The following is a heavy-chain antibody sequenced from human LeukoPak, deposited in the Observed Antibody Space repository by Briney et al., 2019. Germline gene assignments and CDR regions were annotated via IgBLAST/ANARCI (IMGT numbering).Heavy chain of an antibody. CDR1: SGSFSGYY. J-gene: IGHJ3*02. D-gene: IGHD3-22*01. Sequence: SETLSLTCSVYSGSFSGYYWSWIRQPPGKGLEWIGYIYYSGSTNYNPSLKSRVTISVDTSKNQFSLKLSSVTAADTAVYYCARGPGFSDSSGYSLDIWGQGTMVTVSS. CDR3: ARGPGFSDSSGYSLDI. CDR2: IYYSGST. V-gene: IGHV4-59*01.